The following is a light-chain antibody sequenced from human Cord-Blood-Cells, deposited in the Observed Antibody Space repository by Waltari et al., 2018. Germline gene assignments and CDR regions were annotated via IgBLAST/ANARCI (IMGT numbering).Light chain of an antibody. V-gene: IGKV1-5*03. Sequence: DIQMTQSPSTLSASVGDRVTITCRASQSISSWLAWYQQKPGKAPKLLIYKSSSLESGVPSWFSVSGSGTDFALTISILQPDDFATYYCQQYNSYSRTFGQGTKVEIK. J-gene: IGKJ1*01. CDR2: KSS. CDR3: QQYNSYSRT. CDR1: QSISSW.